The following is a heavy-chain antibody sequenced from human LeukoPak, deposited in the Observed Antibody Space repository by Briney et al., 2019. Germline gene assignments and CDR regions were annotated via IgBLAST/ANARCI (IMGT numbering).Heavy chain of an antibody. V-gene: IGHV4-30-2*01. J-gene: IGHJ5*02. CDR1: GFTFSSYA. CDR3: ARRSDFRNWFDP. CDR2: IYDTGST. D-gene: IGHD2-21*02. Sequence: LRLSCAASGFTFSSYAMNWVRQAPGKGLEWIGYIYDTGSTYYNPSFKTRVTISMDRSKNQFSLKLSSVTAADTAVYYCARRSDFRNWFDPWGLGTLVTVSA.